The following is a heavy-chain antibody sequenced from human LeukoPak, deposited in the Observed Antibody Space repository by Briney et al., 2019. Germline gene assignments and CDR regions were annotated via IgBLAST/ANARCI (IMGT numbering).Heavy chain of an antibody. Sequence: GGSLRLSCAASGFTSSDYTMNWVRQAPGKGLEWVSGISISDDSTYYADSVKGRFTMSRDNSNNMLYLQMNSLRAEDTAVYYCAKDRFCSSTNCPYDQWGQGTLVTVSS. CDR3: AKDRFCSSTNCPYDQ. D-gene: IGHD2-2*01. CDR2: ISISDDST. J-gene: IGHJ5*02. CDR1: GFTSSDYT. V-gene: IGHV3-23*01.